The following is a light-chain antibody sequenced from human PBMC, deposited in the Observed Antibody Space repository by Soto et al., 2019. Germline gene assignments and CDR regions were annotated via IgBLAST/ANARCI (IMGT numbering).Light chain of an antibody. CDR3: SSYTSSSTIYV. V-gene: IGLV2-14*01. Sequence: QSALTQPASVSGSPGQSITISCTGTNSDVGGYNYVSWYQQHPGKAPKLMIYDVSNRPSGVSNRFSGSKSGNTASLTISGLQAEDEADYYCSSYTSSSTIYVFGTGTKVTVL. CDR1: NSDVGGYNY. CDR2: DVS. J-gene: IGLJ1*01.